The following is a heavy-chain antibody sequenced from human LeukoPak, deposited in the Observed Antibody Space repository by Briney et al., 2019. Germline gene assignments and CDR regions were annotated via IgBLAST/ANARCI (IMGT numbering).Heavy chain of an antibody. J-gene: IGHJ4*02. CDR2: IDNVGSIT. V-gene: IGHV3-74*03. CDR3: AKDFEQWLDRGSFDY. Sequence: PGGSLRLSCAASGFTFSNYWIHWVRQAPGKGLVWVSRIDNVGSITTYADSVKGRFTISRDNAKNSLYLQMNSLRAEDTALYYCAKDFEQWLDRGSFDYWGQGTLVTVSS. CDR1: GFTFSNYW. D-gene: IGHD6-19*01.